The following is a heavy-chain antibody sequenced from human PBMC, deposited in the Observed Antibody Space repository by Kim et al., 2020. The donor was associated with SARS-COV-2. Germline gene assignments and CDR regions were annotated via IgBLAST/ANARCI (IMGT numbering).Heavy chain of an antibody. CDR1: GGSFSGYY. V-gene: IGHV4-34*01. J-gene: IGHJ4*02. D-gene: IGHD3-22*01. CDR3: ARGQITYDSSGAHAL. Sequence: SETLSLTCAVYGGSFSGYYWSWIRQPPGKGLEWIGEINHSGSTNYNPSLKSRVTISVDTSKNQFSLKLSSVTAADTAVYYCARGQITYDSSGAHALWGQGTLVTVSS. CDR2: INHSGST.